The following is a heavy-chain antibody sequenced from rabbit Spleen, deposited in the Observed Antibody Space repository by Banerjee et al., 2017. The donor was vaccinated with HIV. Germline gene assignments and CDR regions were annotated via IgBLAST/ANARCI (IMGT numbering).Heavy chain of an antibody. Sequence: QSLEESGGDLVKPGASLTLTCTASGIDFSGTYWVYWVRQAPGKGLEWIACSVTGSSGNTYYATWAKGRFTISKTSSTTVTLQMTSLTAADTATYFCARDGRSTSAWSFNLWGPGTLVTVS. CDR2: SVTGSSGNT. CDR1: GIDFSGTYW. V-gene: IGHV1S40*01. CDR3: ARDGRSTSAWSFNL. D-gene: IGHD1-1*01. J-gene: IGHJ4*01.